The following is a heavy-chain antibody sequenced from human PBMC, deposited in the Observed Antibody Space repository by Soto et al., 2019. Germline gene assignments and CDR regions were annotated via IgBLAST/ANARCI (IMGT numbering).Heavy chain of an antibody. Sequence: PSETLSLTCTVSGGSISSYYWSWIRQPPGKGLEWIGYIYYSGSTNYNPSLKSRVTISVDTSKNQFSLKLSSVTAADTAVYYCARDGVITGTFFDDWGQGTLVTVSS. CDR1: GGSISSYY. J-gene: IGHJ4*02. CDR2: IYYSGST. V-gene: IGHV4-59*01. CDR3: ARDGVITGTFFDD. D-gene: IGHD1-7*01.